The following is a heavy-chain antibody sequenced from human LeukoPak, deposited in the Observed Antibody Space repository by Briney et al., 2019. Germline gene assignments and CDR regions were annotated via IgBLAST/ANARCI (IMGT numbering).Heavy chain of an antibody. J-gene: IGHJ4*02. V-gene: IGHV3-74*01. D-gene: IGHD3-3*01. CDR1: GFTFSSYW. Sequence: GGSLRLSCAASGFTFSSYWMHWVRQAPGKGLVWVSRINGDGSSIRYADSVKGRFTISRDNAKNTLYLQMNSLRAEDTAVYYCATCITIFGVVDYWGQGTLVTVSS. CDR3: ATCITIFGVVDY. CDR2: INGDGSSI.